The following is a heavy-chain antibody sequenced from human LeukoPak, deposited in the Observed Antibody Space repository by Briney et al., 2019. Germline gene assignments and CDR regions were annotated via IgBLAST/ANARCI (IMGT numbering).Heavy chain of an antibody. V-gene: IGHV4-59*08. Sequence: SETLSLTCTVSGGSISSYYWTWIRQPPGKGLEWIGYIYYSGSTNYNPYLKSRVTISVDTSKNQFSLKLSSVTAADTAVYYCARQGRGYGGNSDYWGQGTLVTVSS. CDR1: GGSISSYY. J-gene: IGHJ4*02. CDR3: ARQGRGYGGNSDY. D-gene: IGHD4-23*01. CDR2: IYYSGST.